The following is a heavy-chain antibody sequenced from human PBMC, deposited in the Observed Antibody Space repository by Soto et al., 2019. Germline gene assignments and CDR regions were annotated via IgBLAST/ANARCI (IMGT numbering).Heavy chain of an antibody. CDR1: GFTFTAYN. CDR3: ARSDGIVVIYHFDY. Sequence: PGGSLRLSCAASGFTFTAYNLNWVRQAPGKGLEWVASISSSSSYIYYADSVKGRFTISRDNAKNSLYLQMNDPRVEDTAVYYCARSDGIVVIYHFDYWGQGTLVTVSS. J-gene: IGHJ4*02. V-gene: IGHV3-21*01. CDR2: ISSSSSYI. D-gene: IGHD2-2*01.